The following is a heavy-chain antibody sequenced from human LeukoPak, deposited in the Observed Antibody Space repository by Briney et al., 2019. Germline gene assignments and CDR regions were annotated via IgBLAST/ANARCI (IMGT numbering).Heavy chain of an antibody. CDR3: ASRKLGNDY. CDR2: MYYSGTT. Sequence: SETLSFTCTVFGTSISKYYWTWIRQPPEKGLEWIGHMYYSGTTSYNPSLKSRVTISIDTSNNLFSLRLTSVTAADTAVYYCASRKLGNDYWGQGTLVTVSS. CDR1: GTSISKYY. V-gene: IGHV4-59*01. J-gene: IGHJ4*02. D-gene: IGHD7-27*01.